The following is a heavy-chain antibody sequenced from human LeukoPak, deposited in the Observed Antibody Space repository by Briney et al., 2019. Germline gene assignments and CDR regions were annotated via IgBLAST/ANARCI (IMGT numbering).Heavy chain of an antibody. Sequence: GGSLRLSCAASGFTFSSYEMNWVRQAPGKGLEWVSYISSSGSTIYYADSVKGRFTISRDNAKNSLYLQMNSLRAEDTAVYYCARVGTVLRYFDWLTGTGFFDYWGQGTLVTVSS. J-gene: IGHJ4*02. CDR1: GFTFSSYE. V-gene: IGHV3-48*03. CDR2: ISSSGSTI. D-gene: IGHD3-9*01. CDR3: ARVGTVLRYFDWLTGTGFFDY.